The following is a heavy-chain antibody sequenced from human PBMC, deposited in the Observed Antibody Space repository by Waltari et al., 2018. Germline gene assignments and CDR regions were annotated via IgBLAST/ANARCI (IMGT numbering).Heavy chain of an antibody. V-gene: IGHV4-61*02. Sequence: QVQLQESGPGLVKPSQTLSLTCTVSGGSISSGSYYWSWIRQPAGKGLEWIGRIYTSGSTNYNPSLNGRVTISVDTSKNQFSLKLSAVTAADTAVYYCAREEGIAAAGIAAFDYWGQGTLVTVSS. CDR1: GGSISSGSYY. CDR3: AREEGIAAAGIAAFDY. D-gene: IGHD6-13*01. J-gene: IGHJ4*02. CDR2: IYTSGST.